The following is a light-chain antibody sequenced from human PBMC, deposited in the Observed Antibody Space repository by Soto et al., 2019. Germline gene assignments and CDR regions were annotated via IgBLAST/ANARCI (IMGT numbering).Light chain of an antibody. CDR1: QSVSSSY. Sequence: EIVLTQSPGTLSFSPGERATLSCRSSQSVSSSYLAWDQQKPGQAPRLLIYRTSSRATGMPDRFSGSRSGTDFTLTISSLEPEDFAVYYGQQYGSFPVKVGQGTKVEIK. CDR3: QQYGSFPVK. J-gene: IGKJ1*01. V-gene: IGKV3-20*01. CDR2: RTS.